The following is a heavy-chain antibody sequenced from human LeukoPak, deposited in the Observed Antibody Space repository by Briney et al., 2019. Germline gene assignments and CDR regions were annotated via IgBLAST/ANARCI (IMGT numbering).Heavy chain of an antibody. Sequence: QSGGSLRLSCAASGFTFSSYGMHWVRQAPGKGLEWVAFIRYDGSNKYYADSVKGRFTISRDNSKNTLYLQMNSLRTEDTAVYYCAKDRQPAIFGVVADLGFDPWGQGTLVTVSS. V-gene: IGHV3-30*02. D-gene: IGHD3-3*01. J-gene: IGHJ5*02. CDR3: AKDRQPAIFGVVADLGFDP. CDR1: GFTFSSYG. CDR2: IRYDGSNK.